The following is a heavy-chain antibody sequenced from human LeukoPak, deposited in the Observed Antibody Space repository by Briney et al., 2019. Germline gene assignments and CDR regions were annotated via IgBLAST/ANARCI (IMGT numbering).Heavy chain of an antibody. V-gene: IGHV3-21*01. Sequence: GGSLRLSCAASGFTFSSYWMHWVRQAPGKGLEWVSSISSSSSYIYYADSVKGRFTISRDNAKNSLYLQMNSLRAEDTAVYYCATFWSGSMDVWGQGTTVTVSS. D-gene: IGHD3-3*01. CDR1: GFTFSSYW. CDR2: ISSSSSYI. J-gene: IGHJ6*02. CDR3: ATFWSGSMDV.